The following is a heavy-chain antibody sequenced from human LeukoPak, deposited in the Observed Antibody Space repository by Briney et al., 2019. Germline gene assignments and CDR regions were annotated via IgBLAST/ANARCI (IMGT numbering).Heavy chain of an antibody. J-gene: IGHJ4*02. CDR1: GYSLSELP. CDR2: FDPENDER. D-gene: IGHD5-24*01. Sequence: ASVKVSCKVSGYSLSELPMYWVRQAPGKGLEWMGGFDPENDERIYAQKFRDRFTMTEDTSTDTAYMELSSLTSGDTAFYYCATEMTSIELDSWGQGTLVTVSS. V-gene: IGHV1-24*01. CDR3: ATEMTSIELDS.